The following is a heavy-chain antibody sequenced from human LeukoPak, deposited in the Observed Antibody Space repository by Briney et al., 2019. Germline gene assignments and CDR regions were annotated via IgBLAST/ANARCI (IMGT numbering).Heavy chain of an antibody. CDR1: GGSISSYY. CDR2: IYYSGST. Sequence: PSETLSFTCTVSGGSISSYYWSWIRQPPGKGLEWIGYIYYSGSTNYNPSLKSRVTISVDTSKNQFSLKLSSVTAADTAVYYCARGGHTAMALRYYYYMDVWGKGTTVTVSS. J-gene: IGHJ6*03. V-gene: IGHV4-59*01. CDR3: ARGGHTAMALRYYYYMDV. D-gene: IGHD5-18*01.